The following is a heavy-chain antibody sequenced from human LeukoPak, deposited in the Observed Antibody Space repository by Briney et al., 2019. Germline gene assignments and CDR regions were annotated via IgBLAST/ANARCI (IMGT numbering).Heavy chain of an antibody. V-gene: IGHV3-9*03. Sequence: PGGSLRLSCAASGFTFDDYAMHWVRQAPGKGPEWVSGISWNSGSIGYADSVKGRFTISRDNAKNSLYLQMNSLRAEDMALYYCAKAHFGGSSWSPFDYWGQGTLVTVSS. CDR3: AKAHFGGSSWSPFDY. CDR2: ISWNSGSI. D-gene: IGHD6-13*01. CDR1: GFTFDDYA. J-gene: IGHJ4*02.